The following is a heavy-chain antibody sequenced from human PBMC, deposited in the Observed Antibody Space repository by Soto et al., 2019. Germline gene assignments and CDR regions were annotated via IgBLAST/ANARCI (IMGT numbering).Heavy chain of an antibody. V-gene: IGHV3-23*01. D-gene: IGHD1-1*01. CDR2: ISDRGDTT. Sequence: QTGGSRRLSCAASGFTISSNAMYWVRQAPGKGLEWVSAISDRGDTTHYADSVKGRFTISRDTSKNTLYLLLNTLRADDTAVYYCAKDKPGTTSFDYWGQGTLVTVSS. J-gene: IGHJ4*02. CDR1: GFTISSNA. CDR3: AKDKPGTTSFDY.